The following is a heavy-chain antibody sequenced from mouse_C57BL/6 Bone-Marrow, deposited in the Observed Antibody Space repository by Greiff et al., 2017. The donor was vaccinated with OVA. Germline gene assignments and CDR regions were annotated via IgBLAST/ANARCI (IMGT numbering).Heavy chain of an antibody. V-gene: IGHV1-75*01. CDR1: GYTFTDYY. CDR2: IFPGSGST. J-gene: IGHJ3*01. D-gene: IGHD2-4*01. CDR3: ARGDDYDAAWFAY. Sequence: QVQLKESGPELVKPGASVKISCKASGYTFTDYYINWVKQRPGQGLEWIGWIFPGSGSTYYNEKFKGKATLTVDKSSSTAYMLLSSLTSEDSAVYFCARGDDYDAAWFAYWGQGTLVTVSA.